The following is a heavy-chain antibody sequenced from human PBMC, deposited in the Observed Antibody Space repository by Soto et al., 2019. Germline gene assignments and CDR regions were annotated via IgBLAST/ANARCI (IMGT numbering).Heavy chain of an antibody. D-gene: IGHD1-26*01. CDR3: AQDFGGRRPFHY. Sequence: EVQLLESGGGLVQPGGSLRISCAASGFTFGSYAMTWVRQAPGKGLEWVSALTGSGASTYYADSVRSRFIISRDNSKNSLYLQMYSLRAEVTAVYYCAQDFGGRRPFHYWGQGTLVTVSS. J-gene: IGHJ4*02. CDR1: GFTFGSYA. V-gene: IGHV3-23*01. CDR2: LTGSGAST.